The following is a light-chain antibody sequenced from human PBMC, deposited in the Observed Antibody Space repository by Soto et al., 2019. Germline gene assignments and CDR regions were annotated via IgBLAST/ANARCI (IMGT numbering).Light chain of an antibody. V-gene: IGLV1-40*01. Sequence: QSALTQPPSVSGAPGQRGTISCTGSSSNIGAGYDVHWYQQLPGTAPKLLIYGNNNRPSGVPDRFSGSKSGTSASLAVTGLRAEDEADYYCQSYATGLSVLYVFGTGTKVTVL. CDR3: QSYATGLSVLYV. CDR2: GNN. J-gene: IGLJ1*01. CDR1: SSNIGAGYD.